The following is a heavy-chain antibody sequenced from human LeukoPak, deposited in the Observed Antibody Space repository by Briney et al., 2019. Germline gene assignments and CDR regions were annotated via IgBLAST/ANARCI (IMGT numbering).Heavy chain of an antibody. J-gene: IGHJ4*02. CDR1: GGSFSGYY. CDR3: ARHDYYDSSSFDY. D-gene: IGHD3-22*01. Sequence: SETLSLTCAVYGGSFSGYYWSWIRQPPGKGLEWIGEINHSGSTNYNPSLKSRVTISVDTSKNQLSLKLSSVTAADTAVYYCARHDYYDSSSFDYWGQGTLVTVSS. V-gene: IGHV4-34*01. CDR2: INHSGST.